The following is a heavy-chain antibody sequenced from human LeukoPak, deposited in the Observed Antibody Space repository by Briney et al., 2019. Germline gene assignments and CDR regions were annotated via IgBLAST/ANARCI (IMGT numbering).Heavy chain of an antibody. CDR3: ARDARDGYGGNPFDY. CDR2: IRGSGRTT. J-gene: IGHJ4*02. CDR1: GFTFSSYA. Sequence: PGGSLRLSCAASGFTFSSYAMYWVRQAPGKGLEWVSGIRGSGRTTYYADSVKGRFTISRDNSKNTLYLQMNSLRAEDTAVYYCARDARDGYGGNPFDYWGQGTLVTVSS. D-gene: IGHD4-23*01. V-gene: IGHV3-23*01.